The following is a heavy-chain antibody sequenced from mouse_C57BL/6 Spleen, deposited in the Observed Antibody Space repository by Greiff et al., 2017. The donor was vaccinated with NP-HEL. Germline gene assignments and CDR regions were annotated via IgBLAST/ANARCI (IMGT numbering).Heavy chain of an antibody. J-gene: IGHJ4*01. Sequence: EVQLQQSGPELVKPGASVKIPCKASGYTFTDYNMDWVKQSHGKSLEWIGDINPNNGGTIYNQKFKGKATLTVDKSSSTAYMELRSLTSEDTAVYYCARWDTTVVAHYYAMDYWGQGTSVTVSS. CDR1: GYTFTDYN. V-gene: IGHV1-18*01. D-gene: IGHD1-1*01. CDR3: ARWDTTVVAHYYAMDY. CDR2: INPNNGGT.